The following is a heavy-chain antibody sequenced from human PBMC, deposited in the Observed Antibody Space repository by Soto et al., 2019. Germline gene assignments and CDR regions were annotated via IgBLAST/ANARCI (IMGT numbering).Heavy chain of an antibody. CDR2: IYWDDDK. J-gene: IGHJ4*02. Sequence: QITLKESGPTLVKPTQTLTLTCTFSGFSLSTSGVGVGWIRQPPGKALEWLALIYWDDDKRYSPSLKSRLTITXXXXXNQVVLTMTNMDPVDXXTYYCAHSSPLXPXSSSWDLQEWGQGTLVTVSS. D-gene: IGHD6-13*01. V-gene: IGHV2-5*02. CDR1: GFSLSTSGVG. CDR3: AHSSPLXPXSSSWDLQE.